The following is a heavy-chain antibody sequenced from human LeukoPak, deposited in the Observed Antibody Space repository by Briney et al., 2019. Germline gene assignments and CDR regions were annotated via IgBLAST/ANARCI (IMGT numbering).Heavy chain of an antibody. V-gene: IGHV3-15*01. Sequence: GGSLRLSCAASGFTFSDAWMSWVRQAPGKGLEWVGRIKSKTDGGTTDYAAPARGRFTISRDDSKNTLYLQMNSLKTEDTAVYCCTSEYYYGSGSYYNVDYWGQGTLVTVSS. D-gene: IGHD3-10*01. CDR1: GFTFSDAW. CDR2: IKSKTDGGTT. CDR3: TSEYYYGSGSYYNVDY. J-gene: IGHJ4*02.